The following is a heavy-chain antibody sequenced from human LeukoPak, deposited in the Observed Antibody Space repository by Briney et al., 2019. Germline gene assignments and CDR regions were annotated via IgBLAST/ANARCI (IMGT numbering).Heavy chain of an antibody. CDR3: AKLGTVTTTGRVDY. Sequence: GGSLRLSCAASGFTFSSYAMTWVRQAPGKGLEWVSIISGSGGSTHYTDSVKGRFTISRDNSKNTLYLQMNSLRAEDTAVYYCAKLGTVTTTGRVDYWGQGTLVTVSS. CDR2: ISGSGGST. V-gene: IGHV3-23*01. J-gene: IGHJ4*02. D-gene: IGHD4-17*01. CDR1: GFTFSSYA.